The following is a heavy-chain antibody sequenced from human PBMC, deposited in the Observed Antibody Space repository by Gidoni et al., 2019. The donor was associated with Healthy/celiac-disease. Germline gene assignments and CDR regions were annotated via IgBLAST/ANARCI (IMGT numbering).Heavy chain of an antibody. Sequence: QVQLQESGPGLVKPSGTLSLTCAVSGGSISSSNWWSWVRQPPGKGLEWIGEIYHSGSTNYNPSLKSRVTISVDKSKNQFSLKLSSVTAADTAVYYCARDGGPLVAARETHFDYWGQGTLVTVSS. D-gene: IGHD2-15*01. CDR1: GGSISSSNW. CDR2: IYHSGST. J-gene: IGHJ4*02. V-gene: IGHV4-4*02. CDR3: ARDGGPLVAARETHFDY.